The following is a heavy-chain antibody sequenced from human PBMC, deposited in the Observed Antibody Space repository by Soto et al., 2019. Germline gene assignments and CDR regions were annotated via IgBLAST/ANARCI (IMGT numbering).Heavy chain of an antibody. Sequence: SETLSLTCAVYGASFSGYYWSWIRQPPGKGLEWIGEINHSGSTNYNPSLKSRVTISVDTSKNQFSLKLSSVTAADTAVYYCARGGNSSSSIRYYYYYGMDVWGQGNTVT. CDR2: INHSGST. CDR1: GASFSGYY. D-gene: IGHD6-13*01. V-gene: IGHV4-34*01. CDR3: ARGGNSSSSIRYYYYYGMDV. J-gene: IGHJ6*02.